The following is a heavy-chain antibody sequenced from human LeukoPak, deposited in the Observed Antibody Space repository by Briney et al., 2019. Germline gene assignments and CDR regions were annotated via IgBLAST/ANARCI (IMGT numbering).Heavy chain of an antibody. CDR2: IYTSGST. CDR1: GGSISSGSYY. Sequence: SQTLSLTCTVSGGSISSGSYYWSWIRQPAGKGLEWIGRIYTSGSTNYNPSLKSRVTMSVDTSKNQFSLKLSSVTAADTAVYYCARTPMNWNYWYFDLWGRGTLVTVSS. D-gene: IGHD1-1*01. J-gene: IGHJ2*01. V-gene: IGHV4-61*02. CDR3: ARTPMNWNYWYFDL.